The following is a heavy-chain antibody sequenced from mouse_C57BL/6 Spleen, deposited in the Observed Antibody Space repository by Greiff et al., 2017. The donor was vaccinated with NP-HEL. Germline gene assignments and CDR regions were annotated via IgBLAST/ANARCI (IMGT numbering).Heavy chain of an antibody. CDR2: ISAGGSYT. V-gene: IGHV5-4*01. J-gene: IGHJ2*01. CDR3: AREGITTVVAPSFDY. D-gene: IGHD1-1*01. Sequence: EVQLVESGGGLVKPGGSLKLSCAASGFTFSSYAMSWVRQTPEKRLEWVATISAGGSYTYYPDNVKGRFTISRDNAKNNLYLQMSHLKSEDTAMYYCAREGITTVVAPSFDYWGQGTTLTVSS. CDR1: GFTFSSYA.